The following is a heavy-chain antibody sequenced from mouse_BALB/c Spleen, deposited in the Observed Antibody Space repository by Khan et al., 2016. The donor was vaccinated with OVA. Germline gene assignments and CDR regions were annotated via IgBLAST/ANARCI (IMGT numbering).Heavy chain of an antibody. CDR2: IWGDGST. CDR1: GFSLTGYG. D-gene: IGHD2-10*01. V-gene: IGHV2-6-7*01. CDR3: ARAYYGNCREAMDY. J-gene: IGHJ4*01. Sequence: QVQLKESGPGLVAPSQSLSITCTVSGFSLTGYGVNWVRQPPGKGLEWLGMIWGDGSTDYNSALKSRLNLSKDNSKSQVFLKMNSLQTDDTAGYYCARAYYGNCREAMDYWGQGTSVTVSS.